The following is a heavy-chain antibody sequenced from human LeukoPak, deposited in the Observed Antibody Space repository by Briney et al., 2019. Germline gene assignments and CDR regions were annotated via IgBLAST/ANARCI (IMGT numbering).Heavy chain of an antibody. CDR2: ISWNSGSI. J-gene: IGHJ4*02. CDR1: GFTFDDYA. D-gene: IGHD6-13*01. V-gene: IGHV3-9*01. Sequence: GGSLRLSYAASGFTFDDYAMHWVRQAPGKGLEWVSGISWNSGSIGYADSVKGRFTISRDNAKNSLYLQMNSLRAEDTALYYCAKDIGYSSSCFDYWGQGTLVTVSS. CDR3: AKDIGYSSSCFDY.